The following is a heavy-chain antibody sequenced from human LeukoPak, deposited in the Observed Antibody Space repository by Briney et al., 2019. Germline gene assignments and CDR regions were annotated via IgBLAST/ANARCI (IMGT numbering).Heavy chain of an antibody. CDR1: GFTFSSYW. Sequence: GGSLRLSCAASGFTFSSYWMSWVRQAPGKGLEWVANIKQDGSEKYYVDSVKGRFTISRDNAKNSLYLQMNNLRAEDTAVYYCARAVLDILTGYEHFDYWGQGTLVTVSS. J-gene: IGHJ4*02. CDR2: IKQDGSEK. D-gene: IGHD3-9*01. V-gene: IGHV3-7*01. CDR3: ARAVLDILTGYEHFDY.